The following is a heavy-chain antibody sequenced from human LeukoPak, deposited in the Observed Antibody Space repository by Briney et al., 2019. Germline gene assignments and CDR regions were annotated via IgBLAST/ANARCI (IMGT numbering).Heavy chain of an antibody. CDR3: ARVTARSFDY. Sequence: SETLSLTCAVYGGSFSGYYWTWIRQPPGKGLEWIGEINHSGSTNYNPSLKSRVTISVDTSKTQFSLKLSSVTAVDTAVYYCARVTARSFDYWGQGTLVTVSS. D-gene: IGHD6-6*01. CDR2: INHSGST. CDR1: GGSFSGYY. J-gene: IGHJ4*02. V-gene: IGHV4-34*01.